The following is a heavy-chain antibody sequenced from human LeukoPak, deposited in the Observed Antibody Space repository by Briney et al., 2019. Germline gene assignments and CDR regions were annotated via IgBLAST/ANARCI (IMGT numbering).Heavy chain of an antibody. D-gene: IGHD1-26*01. V-gene: IGHV4-4*09. J-gene: IGHJ6*03. CDR3: ARHWELLEGDYYYYYMDV. CDR2: IYTSGST. Sequence: SETLSLTCTVPVGSITSYYWSWIPQPPGKGLEWIGYIYTSGSTNYNPSLKSRVTISVDTSKNQFSLKLSSVTAADTAVYYCARHWELLEGDYYYYYMDVWGKGTTVTVSS. CDR1: VGSITSYY.